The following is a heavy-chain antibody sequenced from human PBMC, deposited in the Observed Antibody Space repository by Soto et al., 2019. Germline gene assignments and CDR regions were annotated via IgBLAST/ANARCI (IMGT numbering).Heavy chain of an antibody. V-gene: IGHV3-11*01. Sequence: QVQLVESGGGLVKPGGSLRLSCAASGFSFSDYYMSWIRQAPGKGLGWVSYISSSGSTIYYADSVKGRFTISRDNAKNSLYLQMNSLRAEDTAIYYFARDPQIYWVYYYSYMDVWGKGTTVTVSS. J-gene: IGHJ6*03. D-gene: IGHD2-8*02. CDR2: ISSSGSTI. CDR1: GFSFSDYY. CDR3: ARDPQIYWVYYYSYMDV.